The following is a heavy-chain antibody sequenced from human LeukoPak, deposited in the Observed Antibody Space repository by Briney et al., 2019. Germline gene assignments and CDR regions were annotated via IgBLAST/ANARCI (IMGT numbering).Heavy chain of an antibody. CDR1: GFTFSYYS. CDR3: ARDHGYAFDY. J-gene: IGHJ4*02. CDR2: INSISGEI. Sequence: GGSLRLSCVASGFTFSYYSMNWVRQAPGKGLEWVSYINSISGEIWYADSVKGRSTISRDDAKNSLYLQMNSLRDEDTAVYYCARDHGYAFDYWGQGTLVTVSS. D-gene: IGHD5-12*01. V-gene: IGHV3-48*02.